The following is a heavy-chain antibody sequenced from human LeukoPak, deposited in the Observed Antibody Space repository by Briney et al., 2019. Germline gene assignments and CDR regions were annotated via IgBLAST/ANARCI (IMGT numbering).Heavy chain of an antibody. CDR3: ARANLWFGELGWIDP. Sequence: ASVKVSCKASGYTFTTYAINWVRQAPGQGLEWMGWINTNTGNTTYAQGFTGRFVFSLDTSVSTTYLQITSLKGDDTAVYYCARANLWFGELGWIDPWGQGTQVTVSS. CDR2: INTNTGNT. D-gene: IGHD3-10*01. V-gene: IGHV7-4-1*02. J-gene: IGHJ5*02. CDR1: GYTFTTYA.